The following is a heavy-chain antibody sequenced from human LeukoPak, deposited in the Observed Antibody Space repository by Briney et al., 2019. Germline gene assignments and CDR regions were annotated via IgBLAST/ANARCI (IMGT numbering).Heavy chain of an antibody. J-gene: IGHJ4*02. CDR3: ARGERRAIYYFDY. V-gene: IGHV3-74*01. CDR1: GFTFSSYW. Sequence: GGSLRLSCAASGFTFSSYWMHWVRQAPGKGLVWVSRINSDGGSTSYADSVKGRFTISRDNAKNTLYLQMNSLRAEDTAVYYCARGERRAIYYFDYWGQGTLVTVSS. CDR2: INSDGGST.